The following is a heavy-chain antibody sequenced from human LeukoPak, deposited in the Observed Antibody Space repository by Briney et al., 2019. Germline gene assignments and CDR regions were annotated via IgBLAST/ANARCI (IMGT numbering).Heavy chain of an antibody. Sequence: PGGALRLSCAASGFNFSCYWMSWVRQAPGRGLEWVANIKQDGSEKYYVDSVKGRFPISRGNAKKPLYLQMSSLRAEDTAVYYCATAAGSYYRVYRQCGYWGQGTLVTVSS. D-gene: IGHD3-10*01. CDR2: IKQDGSEK. J-gene: IGHJ4*02. CDR1: GFNFSCYW. CDR3: ATAAGSYYRVYRQCGY. V-gene: IGHV3-7*01.